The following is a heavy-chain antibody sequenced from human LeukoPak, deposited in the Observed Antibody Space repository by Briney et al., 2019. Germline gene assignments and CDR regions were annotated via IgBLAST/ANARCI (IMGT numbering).Heavy chain of an antibody. J-gene: IGHJ4*02. Sequence: ASVTVSCKASGYTFTSYDINWVRQATGQGLEWMGWMNPNSGNTGYAQKFQGRVTMTRNTSISTAYMELSSLRSEDTAVYYCARGHNWNYRRTYYFDYWGQGTLVTVSS. D-gene: IGHD1-7*01. CDR3: ARGHNWNYRRTYYFDY. CDR2: MNPNSGNT. V-gene: IGHV1-8*01. CDR1: GYTFTSYD.